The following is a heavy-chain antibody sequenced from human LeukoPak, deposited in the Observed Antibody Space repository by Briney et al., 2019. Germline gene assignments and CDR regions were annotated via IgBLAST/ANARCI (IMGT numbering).Heavy chain of an antibody. CDR2: INSDGSST. CDR3: ARVRSSGWSYFDY. CDR1: GFTFSSYW. D-gene: IGHD6-19*01. J-gene: IGHJ4*02. Sequence: GGSLRLSCAASGFTFSSYWMHWVRHAPGKGLVWVSRINSDGSSTSYADSVKGRFTISRDNAKNTLYLQMNSLRAEDTAVYYCARVRSSGWSYFDYWGQGTLVTVSS. V-gene: IGHV3-74*01.